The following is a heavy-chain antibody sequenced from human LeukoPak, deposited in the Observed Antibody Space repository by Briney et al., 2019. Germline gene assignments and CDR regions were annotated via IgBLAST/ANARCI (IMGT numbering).Heavy chain of an antibody. V-gene: IGHV3-23*01. CDR2: IGSSGGTT. CDR3: AKDPRPYYDVPVGY. J-gene: IGHJ4*02. D-gene: IGHD3-3*01. CDR1: GFMFSDYA. Sequence: PGGSLRLSCVASGFMFSDYAMSWVRQAPGKGLERVSSIGSSGGTTFYADSVKDRFTISRDLLKKTVHLEMKAMRAEDTAVYYCAKDPRPYYDVPVGYWGQGTLVTVSP.